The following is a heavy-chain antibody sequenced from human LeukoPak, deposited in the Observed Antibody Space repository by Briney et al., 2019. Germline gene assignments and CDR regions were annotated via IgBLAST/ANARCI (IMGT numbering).Heavy chain of an antibody. J-gene: IGHJ4*02. CDR2: ISSSSSTI. CDR3: ARDRVGVTSDYFDY. CDR1: GFTFGSYA. Sequence: GGSLRLSCAASGFTFGSYAMNWVRQAPGRGLEWVSYISSSSSTIYYADSVKGRFTISRDNAKNSLFLQMNSLRDEDTAVYYCARDRVGVTSDYFDYWGQGFLVTVSS. D-gene: IGHD1-26*01. V-gene: IGHV3-48*02.